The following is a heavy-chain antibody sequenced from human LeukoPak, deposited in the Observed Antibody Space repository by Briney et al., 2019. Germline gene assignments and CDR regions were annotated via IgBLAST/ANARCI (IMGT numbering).Heavy chain of an antibody. CDR2: IYYSGST. CDR3: GAFIVGENWFDP. CDR1: GGSVSSGSYY. V-gene: IGHV4-61*01. D-gene: IGHD1-26*01. Sequence: SETLSLTCTVSGGSVSSGSYYWSWIRQPPGTGLEWIGYIYYSGSTNYNPSLKSRVTISVDTSKNQFSLKLSSVTAADTAVYYCGAFIVGENWFDPWGQGTLVTVSS. J-gene: IGHJ5*02.